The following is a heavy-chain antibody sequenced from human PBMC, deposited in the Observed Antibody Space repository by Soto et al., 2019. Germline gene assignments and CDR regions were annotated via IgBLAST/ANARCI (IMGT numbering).Heavy chain of an antibody. CDR2: ISYDGSNK. D-gene: IGHD3-3*01. V-gene: IGHV3-30*18. J-gene: IGHJ4*02. CDR1: GFTFSSYG. Sequence: GESLKISCAASGFTFSSYGMHWVRQAPGKGLEWAAVISYDGSNKYYADSVKGRFTISRDNSKNTLYLQMNSLRAEDTAVYYCAKPASKYYDFWSGSRGPPSYFDYWGQGTLVTVSS. CDR3: AKPASKYYDFWSGSRGPPSYFDY.